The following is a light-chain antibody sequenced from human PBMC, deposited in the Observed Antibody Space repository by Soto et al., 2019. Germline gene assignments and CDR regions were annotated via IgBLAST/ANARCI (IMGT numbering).Light chain of an antibody. CDR3: QQSYTTPIT. CDR1: QTISSH. Sequence: IQLTQSQYSLSASVGDRVIIPCRASQTISSHLNWYQQKPGKAPNLLVYAASILQSGVPSRFTGSGSGTDFTLTISSLQPEDFATYFCQQSYTTPITFGEGTRLEI. V-gene: IGKV1-39*01. J-gene: IGKJ5*01. CDR2: AAS.